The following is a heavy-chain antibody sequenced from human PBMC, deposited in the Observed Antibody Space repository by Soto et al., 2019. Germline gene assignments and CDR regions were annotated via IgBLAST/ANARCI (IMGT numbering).Heavy chain of an antibody. D-gene: IGHD3-10*01. J-gene: IGHJ3*01. V-gene: IGHV3-23*01. CDR1: GFTFSSYA. CDR2: ISGSGGST. CDR3: VYWCTRIYYGYYNYCHVMAF. Sequence: PGGSLRLSCAASGFTFSSYAMSWVRQAPGKGLEWVSAISGSGGSTYYADSVKGRFTISRDNSKNTLYLQMNSLRAEDTAVYYSVYWCTRIYYGYYNYCHVMAFCGQGTRVTVSS.